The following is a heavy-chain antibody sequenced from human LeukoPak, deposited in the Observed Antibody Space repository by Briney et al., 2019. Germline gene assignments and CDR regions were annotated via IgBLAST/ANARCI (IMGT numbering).Heavy chain of an antibody. CDR1: GFTLSSYA. D-gene: IGHD3-22*01. J-gene: IGHJ4*02. CDR2: NSGSGTRT. Sequence: GGSLRLSCAASGFTLSSYAMSWVRQAPGKGLEWVSANSGSGTRTYYADSVKGRFTISRDNSKNTLYLQMNSLRAEDTAVYYCAKARTKEEEWLLLNYFDYWGQGTLVTVSS. CDR3: AKARTKEEEWLLLNYFDY. V-gene: IGHV3-23*01.